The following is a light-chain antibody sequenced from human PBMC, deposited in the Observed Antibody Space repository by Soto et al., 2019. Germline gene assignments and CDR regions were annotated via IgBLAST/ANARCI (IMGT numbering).Light chain of an antibody. V-gene: IGLV2-14*01. CDR3: SSYTDSTTLV. Sequence: QSVLTQPASVSGSPGQSITISCTGTSSDVGGYKYVSWYQQHPGKAPKLIIYEVSNRPSGVSNRFSGSKSGNTASLTISGLQAEDEADYYCSSYTDSTTLVFGGGTKLTVL. J-gene: IGLJ3*02. CDR1: SSDVGGYKY. CDR2: EVS.